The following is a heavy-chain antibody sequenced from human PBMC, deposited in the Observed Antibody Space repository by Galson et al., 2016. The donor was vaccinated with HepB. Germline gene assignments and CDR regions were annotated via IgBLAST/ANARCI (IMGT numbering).Heavy chain of an antibody. CDR3: AKHLGHPLSSYYFDY. V-gene: IGHV3-23*01. J-gene: IGHJ4*02. D-gene: IGHD3-10*01. Sequence: SLRLSCAASGFTFSTYAVSWVRQAPGKGLEWVSASSGGGSKYYADSVKGRFTISRDNSKNTLYLQMNSLRVDDTAVYYCAKHLGHPLSSYYFDYWGQGALVTVSS. CDR2: SSGGGSK. CDR1: GFTFSTYA.